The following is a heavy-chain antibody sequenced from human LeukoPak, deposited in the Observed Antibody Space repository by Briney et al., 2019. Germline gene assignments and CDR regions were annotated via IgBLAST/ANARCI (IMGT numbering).Heavy chain of an antibody. CDR1: GFTFSSFH. CDR3: ARESGWFEDENLGDILSQRRNYFDY. J-gene: IGHJ4*02. D-gene: IGHD6-19*01. CDR2: ISRDSTTI. V-gene: IGHV3-48*01. Sequence: PGGSLRLSCAASGFTFSSFHINWVRQAPGKGLEWLSYISRDSTTIYYADSVKGRFTISRDNSKNTLYLQMNSLRAEDTAVYYCARESGWFEDENLGDILSQRRNYFDYWGQGTLVTVSS.